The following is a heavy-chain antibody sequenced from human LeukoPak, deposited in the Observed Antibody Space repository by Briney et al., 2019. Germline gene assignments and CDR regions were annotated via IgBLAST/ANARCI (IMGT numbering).Heavy chain of an antibody. CDR1: GFTFSRYS. CDR3: ARGGSLNIDY. V-gene: IGHV3-48*01. CDR2: ISSSRSTI. J-gene: IGHJ4*02. D-gene: IGHD1-26*01. Sequence: GGSLRLSCAASGFTFSRYSMNWVRQAPGKGLEWVSYISSSRSTIYYADSVKGGFTISRDNAKYSLYLQMNSLRAEDKAVYYCARGGSLNIDYWGQGTLVTVSS.